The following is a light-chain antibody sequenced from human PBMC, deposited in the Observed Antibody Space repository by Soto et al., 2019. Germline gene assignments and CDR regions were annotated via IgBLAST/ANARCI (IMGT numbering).Light chain of an antibody. J-gene: IGKJ5*01. Sequence: VLTQSPGTLSLSPGERATLSCRASQSLGRSYLAWYQQKPGQAPRLLISSVSERATGIPDRFSGGGSGTDFALTVSIVEPEDVALYICQQYDGSPFTFCQGTRLEIK. V-gene: IGKV3-20*01. CDR1: QSLGRSY. CDR2: SVS. CDR3: QQYDGSPFT.